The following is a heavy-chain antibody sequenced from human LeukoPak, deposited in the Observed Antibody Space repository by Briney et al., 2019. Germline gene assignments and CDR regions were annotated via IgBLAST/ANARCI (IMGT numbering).Heavy chain of an antibody. J-gene: IGHJ3*02. D-gene: IGHD3-10*01. CDR2: INSDGSST. V-gene: IGHV3-74*01. CDR1: GFTFSSYW. CDR3: ARVGGMVPGVGDAFDI. Sequence: PGGSLRLSCAASGFTFSSYWMHWVRQAPGKGLVWVSRINSDGSSTSYADSVKGRFTISRDNAKNTLYLQMNSLRAEDTAVYYCARVGGMVPGVGDAFDIWGQGTMVTVSS.